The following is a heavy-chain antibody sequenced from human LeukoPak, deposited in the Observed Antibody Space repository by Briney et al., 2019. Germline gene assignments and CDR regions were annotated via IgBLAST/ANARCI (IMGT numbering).Heavy chain of an antibody. CDR1: GFTFSSYP. V-gene: IGHV3-30*04. CDR2: ISYDGSNK. J-gene: IGHJ4*02. CDR3: ARVSADCY. D-gene: IGHD3/OR15-3a*01. Sequence: PGGSLRLSCAASGFTFSSYPMHWVRQAPGKGLEWVAVISYDGSNKYYADSVKGRFTIYRDNSKNTLYLQMNSLRAEDTAVYYCARVSADCYWGQGPLVTVSS.